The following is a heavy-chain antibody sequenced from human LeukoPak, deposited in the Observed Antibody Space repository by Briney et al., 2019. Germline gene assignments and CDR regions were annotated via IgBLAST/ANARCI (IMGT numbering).Heavy chain of an antibody. CDR1: GYTFTGYY. J-gene: IGHJ4*02. CDR3: ARGHAYCSSTSCYPFDC. Sequence: ASVKVSCKASGYTFTGYYIHWVRQAPGQGLEWMGWINPGSGGTKYAQNFQGRVTMTRDTSISAAYMDLTRLTFDDTAVYYCARGHAYCSSTSCYPFDCWGQGTLVTVSS. V-gene: IGHV1-2*02. D-gene: IGHD2-2*01. CDR2: INPGSGGT.